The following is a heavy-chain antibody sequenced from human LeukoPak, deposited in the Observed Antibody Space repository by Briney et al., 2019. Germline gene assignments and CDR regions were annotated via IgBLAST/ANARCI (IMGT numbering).Heavy chain of an antibody. D-gene: IGHD3-22*01. CDR3: ARHTHPHYYDGSGPIAWYFDY. CDR1: GGSISSSSYY. CDR2: IYYSGST. Sequence: SETLSLTCTVSGGSISSSSYYWGWIRQPPGKGLEWIGSIYYSGSTYYNPSLKSRVTISVDTSKNQFSLKLSSVTAADTAVYYCARHTHPHYYDGSGPIAWYFDYWGQGTLVTVSS. J-gene: IGHJ4*02. V-gene: IGHV4-39*01.